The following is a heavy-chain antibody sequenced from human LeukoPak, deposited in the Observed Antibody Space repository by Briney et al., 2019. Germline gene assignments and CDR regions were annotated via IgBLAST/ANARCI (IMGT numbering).Heavy chain of an antibody. CDR1: GGSISSYY. Sequence: SETLSLTCTVYGGSISSYYWSWIRQPPGKGLEWIGYIYYSGSTNYNPSLKSRVAISVDTSKNQFSLKLSSVTAADTAVYYCARGFKEDIVVVPAAITFDYWGQGTLVTVSS. CDR3: ARGFKEDIVVVPAAITFDY. V-gene: IGHV4-59*12. J-gene: IGHJ4*02. CDR2: IYYSGST. D-gene: IGHD2-2*01.